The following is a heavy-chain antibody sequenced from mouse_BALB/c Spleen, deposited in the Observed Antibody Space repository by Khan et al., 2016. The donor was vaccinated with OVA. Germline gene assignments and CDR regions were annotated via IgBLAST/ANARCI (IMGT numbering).Heavy chain of an antibody. J-gene: IGHJ3*01. D-gene: IGHD3-3*01. CDR1: GYSFSRSW. CDR2: IYPGNGDT. V-gene: IGHV1-80*01. Sequence: VQLQQSGAELVRPGSSVKISCKASGYSFSRSWMNWVKQRPGQGLEWIGQIYPGNGDTNYNGKLKGKATLTADKSSSTAYVQLTSLTSEDSAVYFCARLGGDGFTDWGHGTLVTVSA. CDR3: ARLGGDGFTD.